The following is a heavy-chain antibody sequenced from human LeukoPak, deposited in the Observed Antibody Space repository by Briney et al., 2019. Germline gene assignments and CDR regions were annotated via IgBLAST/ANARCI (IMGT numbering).Heavy chain of an antibody. CDR3: ARGRPFKSPPYFDY. Sequence: GGFLRLSCAASGFTVSSNYMSWVRQAPGKGLEWVSVIYSGGSTYYADSVKGRFTISRDNSKNTLYLQMNSLRAEDTAVYYCARGRPFKSPPYFDYWGQGTLVTVSS. CDR1: GFTVSSNY. CDR2: IYSGGST. V-gene: IGHV3-53*01. J-gene: IGHJ4*02.